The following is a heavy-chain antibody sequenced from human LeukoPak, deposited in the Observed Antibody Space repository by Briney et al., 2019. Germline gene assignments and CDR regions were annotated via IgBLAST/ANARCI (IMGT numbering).Heavy chain of an antibody. CDR2: IRYDGSNK. D-gene: IGHD6-19*01. CDR3: ATTNSSGWYGEERGFDY. Sequence: GGSLRLSCAASGFTFSSYGMHWVRQAPGKGLEWVAFIRYDGSNKYYADSVKGRFTISRDNSKNTLYLQMNSLRAEDTAVYYCATTNSSGWYGEERGFDYWGQGTLVTVSS. J-gene: IGHJ4*02. CDR1: GFTFSSYG. V-gene: IGHV3-30*02.